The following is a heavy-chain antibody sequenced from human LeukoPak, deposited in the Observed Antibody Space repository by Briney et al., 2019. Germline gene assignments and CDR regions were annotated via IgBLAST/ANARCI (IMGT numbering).Heavy chain of an antibody. V-gene: IGHV1-69*04. Sequence: SVKVSCKASGYTFTGYYMHWVRQAPGQGLEWMGRIIPILGIANYAQKFQGRVAITADKSTSTAYMELSSLRSEDTAVYYCARGLPSGTTGTTPSWGQGTLVTVSS. CDR3: ARGLPSGTTGTTPS. J-gene: IGHJ4*02. CDR1: GYTFTGYY. CDR2: IIPILGIA. D-gene: IGHD1-1*01.